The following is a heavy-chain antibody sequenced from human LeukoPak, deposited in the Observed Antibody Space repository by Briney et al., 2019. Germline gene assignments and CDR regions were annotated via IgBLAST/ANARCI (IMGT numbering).Heavy chain of an antibody. CDR2: INHSGST. V-gene: IGHV4-34*01. Sequence: PSETLSLTCAVYGGSFSGYYWSWIRQPPGKGLEWIGEINHSGSTNYNPSLKSRVTISVDTSKNQFSLKLSSVTAADTAVYYCARGPGYCSSTSCYKGWFDPWGQGTLVTVSP. J-gene: IGHJ5*02. D-gene: IGHD2-2*02. CDR1: GGSFSGYY. CDR3: ARGPGYCSSTSCYKGWFDP.